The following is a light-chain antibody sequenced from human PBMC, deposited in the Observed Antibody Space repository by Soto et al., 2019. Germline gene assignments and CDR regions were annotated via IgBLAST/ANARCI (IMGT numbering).Light chain of an antibody. Sequence: EVVLPQSPCTLSLSPGERSTLSCISIQIFSNNYLAWCQQKPRQAPRLLIYGASSRAAGIPDRFAGSGSGTAFTLTITRLEHEDFAVDYCQQYGSSPRTFGRGTKVDIK. CDR2: GAS. J-gene: IGKJ1*01. CDR3: QQYGSSPRT. CDR1: QIFSNNY. V-gene: IGKV3-20*01.